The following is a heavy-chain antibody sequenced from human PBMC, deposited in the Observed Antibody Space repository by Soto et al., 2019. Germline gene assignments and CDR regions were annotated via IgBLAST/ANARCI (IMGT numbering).Heavy chain of an antibody. CDR3: ARLQSPPQSSGWYNWFDP. D-gene: IGHD6-19*01. V-gene: IGHV4-39*01. CDR1: VGSISSSSYY. J-gene: IGHJ5*02. Sequence: QLQLQESGPGLVKPSETLSLTCTVSVGSISSSSYYWGWIRQPPGKGLEWIGSIYYSGSTYYNPSLKSRVTISVDTSKYQFSLKLSSVTAADTAVYYCARLQSPPQSSGWYNWFDPWVQGTLVTVSS. CDR2: IYYSGST.